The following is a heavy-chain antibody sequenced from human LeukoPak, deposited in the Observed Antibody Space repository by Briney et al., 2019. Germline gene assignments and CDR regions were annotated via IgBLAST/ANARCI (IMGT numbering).Heavy chain of an antibody. CDR1: GGSFSDYW. CDR3: ASWTYDYGSSSSPELS. V-gene: IGHV4-59*12. J-gene: IGHJ5*02. CDR2: IYYSGST. Sequence: SETLSLTCAVYGGSFSDYWWTWLRQSPGKGLEWIGYIYYSGSTYYNPSLKSRVTISVDTSKNQFSLRLKSMTAADTAVYYCASWTYDYGSSSSPELSWGQGTLVTVSS. D-gene: IGHD3-22*01.